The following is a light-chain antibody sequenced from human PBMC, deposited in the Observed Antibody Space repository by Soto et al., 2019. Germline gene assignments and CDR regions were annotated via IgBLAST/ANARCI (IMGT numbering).Light chain of an antibody. CDR1: QILLHSNGKTY. CDR2: QVS. Sequence: DIVMTQTPLSLSVTPGQPSSISCKSSQILLHSNGKTYLYWNLQKPGQPPQLLIYQVSKRLSGVPDRFSGSGSGTDFTLNISRVEAGDVGIYECMQTTQLITFGQGTRLEIK. CDR3: MQTTQLIT. J-gene: IGKJ5*01. V-gene: IGKV2D-29*01.